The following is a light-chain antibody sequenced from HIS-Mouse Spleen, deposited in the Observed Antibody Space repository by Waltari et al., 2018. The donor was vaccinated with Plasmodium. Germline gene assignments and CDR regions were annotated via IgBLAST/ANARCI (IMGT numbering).Light chain of an antibody. CDR1: QSVSSY. V-gene: IGKV3-11*01. Sequence: EIVLTQSPATLSLSPGERATLSCRASQSVSSYLAWYQQKPGQAPRLLNYEASNRATGIPARFSGSGSGTDFTLTISSLEPEDFAVYYCQQRSNWPTFGPGTKVDIK. CDR3: QQRSNWPT. J-gene: IGKJ3*01. CDR2: EAS.